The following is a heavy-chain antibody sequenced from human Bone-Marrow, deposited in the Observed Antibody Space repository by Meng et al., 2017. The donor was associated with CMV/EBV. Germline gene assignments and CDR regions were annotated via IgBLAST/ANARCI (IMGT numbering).Heavy chain of an antibody. CDR1: GYTFTGYY. V-gene: IGHV1-18*04. CDR2: ISAYNGNT. CDR3: ARDTTYTTFDY. Sequence: ASVKVSCKASGYTFTGYYMHWVRQAPGQGLEWMGWISAYNGNTNYAQKLQGRVTMTTDTSTSTAYMELRSLRSDDTAVYYCARDTTYTTFDYWGQGTLVTVSS. J-gene: IGHJ4*02. D-gene: IGHD1-1*01.